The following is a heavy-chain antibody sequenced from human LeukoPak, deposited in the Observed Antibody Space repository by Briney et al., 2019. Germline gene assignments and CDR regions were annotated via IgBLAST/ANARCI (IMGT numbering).Heavy chain of an antibody. V-gene: IGHV4-39*01. J-gene: IGHJ4*02. CDR3: ARHAWGEVHPDY. CDR2: IYYSGST. D-gene: IGHD3-16*01. Sequence: PSETLSLTCTVSGGSISSGSYYWGWIRQPPGKGLEWIGSIYYSGSTYYNPSLKSRVTISVDTSKNQFSLKLSSVTAADTAVYYCARHAWGEVHPDYWGQGTLVTVSS. CDR1: GGSISSGSYY.